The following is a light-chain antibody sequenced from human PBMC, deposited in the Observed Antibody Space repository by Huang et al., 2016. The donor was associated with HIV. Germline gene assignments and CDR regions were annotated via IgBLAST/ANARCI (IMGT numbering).Light chain of an antibody. J-gene: IGKJ2*01. CDR3: QQSVKTPRT. V-gene: IGKV1-39*01. CDR1: QNINKY. Sequence: DIQITQSPSSLSASVGDRVTITYRASQNINKYLNWYQQQPGKAPKLLSSGASTLQSGVPSSFSGSGSGTDFTLTISSLQPEDSAVYFCQQSVKTPRTFGQGTKLEI. CDR2: GAS.